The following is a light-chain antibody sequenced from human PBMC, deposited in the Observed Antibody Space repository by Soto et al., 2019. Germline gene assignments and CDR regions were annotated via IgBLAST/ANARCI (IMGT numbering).Light chain of an antibody. J-gene: IGLJ3*02. CDR2: DGS. Sequence: QSALTQPASVPGSPGQSITISCTVTSSAVGSYNLVSWYQQHPGKAPKLIIYDGSKRTAWVSNSFSGSKSGNTTCLTISGLQAEDEADYYCSSYAASSTWVFGGGTKL. CDR1: SSAVGSYNL. CDR3: SSYAASSTWV. V-gene: IGLV2-23*01.